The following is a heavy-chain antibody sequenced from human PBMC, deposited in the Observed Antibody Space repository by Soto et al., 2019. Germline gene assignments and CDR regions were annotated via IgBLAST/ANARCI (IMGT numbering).Heavy chain of an antibody. J-gene: IGHJ4*02. CDR2: INHSGST. V-gene: IGHV4-34*01. D-gene: IGHD2-2*02. Sequence: SETLSLTCAVYGGSISDYSWTWIRQPPGKGLEWIGEINHSGSTYYNPSLKSRVTISVDTPGNQFTLKLTSVTAADTAVYYCARLYMALDYWGQGSLVTVSS. CDR3: ARLYMALDY. CDR1: GGSISDYS.